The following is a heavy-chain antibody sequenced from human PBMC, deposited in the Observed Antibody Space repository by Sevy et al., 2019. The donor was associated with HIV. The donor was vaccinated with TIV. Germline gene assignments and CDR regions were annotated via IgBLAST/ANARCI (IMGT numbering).Heavy chain of an antibody. CDR1: GFTFSSYS. CDR2: ISFSSNYI. Sequence: GGSLRLSCAASGFTFSSYSMNWVRQAPGKGLEWVSSISFSSNYIYYADSVKGRFTISRVNAKNSLFLQMNSLRAEDTPVDYCARAETWDAFDIWGQGTMVTVSS. CDR3: ARAETWDAFDI. V-gene: IGHV3-21*01. J-gene: IGHJ3*02.